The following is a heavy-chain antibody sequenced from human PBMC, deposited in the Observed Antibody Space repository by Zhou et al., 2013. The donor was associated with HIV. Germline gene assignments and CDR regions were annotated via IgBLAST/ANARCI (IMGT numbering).Heavy chain of an antibody. V-gene: IGHV3-11*04. CDR3: VNPGIGPSDYYYYYMDI. CDR2: ITSGGSTT. J-gene: IGHJ6*03. CDR1: GFIFGDYS. Sequence: VQLVESGEGLVEPGGSRRDSLVQPSGFIFGDYSMTWIRQAPGKGLEWLSSITSGGSTTHYAHSVKGRFTVSRDNARNSLYLEMSGLTVEDTAVYYCVNPGIGPSDYYYYYMDIWGRGTTVTVSS. D-gene: IGHD1-1*01.